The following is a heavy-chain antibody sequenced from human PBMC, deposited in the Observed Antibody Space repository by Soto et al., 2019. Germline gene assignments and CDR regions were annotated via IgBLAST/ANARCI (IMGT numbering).Heavy chain of an antibody. CDR3: AHFLYYDFWSGYSPVYFDY. CDR2: IYWDDDK. J-gene: IGHJ4*02. D-gene: IGHD3-3*01. Sequence: ESGPTRVNPREALALSVTFSGFSLSTSGVGVGWIRQPPGKALEWLALIYWDDDKRYSPSLKSRLTITKDTSKNQVVLTMTNMDPVDTATYYCAHFLYYDFWSGYSPVYFDYWGQGTLVTVPS. CDR1: GFSLSTSGVG. V-gene: IGHV2-5*02.